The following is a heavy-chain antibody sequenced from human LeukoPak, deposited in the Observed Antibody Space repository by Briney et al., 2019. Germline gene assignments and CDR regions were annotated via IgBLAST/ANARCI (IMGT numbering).Heavy chain of an antibody. CDR3: AKDRDSSGFAPYFDY. CDR2: IGWNSHII. V-gene: IGHV3-9*01. Sequence: PGGSLRLSCAASGSTFNDYAMHWVRQAPGKGLEWVSGIGWNSHIIGYEDSVKGRFTISRDNARNSLSPQMNSLRAEDTAFYYCAKDRDSSGFAPYFDYWGQGILVTVSS. J-gene: IGHJ4*02. CDR1: GSTFNDYA. D-gene: IGHD3-22*01.